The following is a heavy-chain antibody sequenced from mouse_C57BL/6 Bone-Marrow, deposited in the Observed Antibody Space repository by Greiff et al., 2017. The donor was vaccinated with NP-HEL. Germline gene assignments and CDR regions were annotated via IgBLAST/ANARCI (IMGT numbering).Heavy chain of an antibody. Sequence: EVKLVESEGGLVQPGRSMKLSCTASGFTFSDYYMAWVRQVPEKGLEWVANINYDGSSTYYLDSLKSRFIISRDNAKNILYLQMSSLKSEDTATYYCARADYYGSSPYWYFDVWGTGTTVTVSS. J-gene: IGHJ1*03. CDR2: INYDGSST. CDR1: GFTFSDYY. D-gene: IGHD1-1*01. CDR3: ARADYYGSSPYWYFDV. V-gene: IGHV5-16*01.